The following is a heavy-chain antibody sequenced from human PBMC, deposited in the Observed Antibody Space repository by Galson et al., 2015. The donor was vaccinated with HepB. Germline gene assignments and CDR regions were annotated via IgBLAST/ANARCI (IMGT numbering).Heavy chain of an antibody. CDR1: GFIVSSSY. D-gene: IGHD3-16*02. J-gene: IGHJ6*02. V-gene: IGHV3-53*01. CDR2: IYSSGST. CDR3: ASVSRNYCYHGMDV. Sequence: SLRLSCAASGFIVSSSYMSWVRQAPGKGREWVSHIYSSGSTYFADYVQGRYTISRESSKNTLHLQMNSPRAGATAMYYCASVSRNYCYHGMDVLGRGTTGTVSS.